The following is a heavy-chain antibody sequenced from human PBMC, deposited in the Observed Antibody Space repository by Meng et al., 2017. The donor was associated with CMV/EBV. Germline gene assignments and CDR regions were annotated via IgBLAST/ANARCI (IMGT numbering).Heavy chain of an antibody. CDR2: ISYDGSNK. CDR1: GFTFSSYA. J-gene: IGHJ3*02. V-gene: IGHV3-30-3*01. D-gene: IGHD6-13*01. Sequence: VESWGGVVTTGRSLGVSCAGSGFTFSSYAMHWVRQAPGKGVEWVAVISYDGSNKYYADSVKGRFTISRDNSKNTLYLQMNSLRAEDTAVYYCAREGYSRDAFDIWGQGTMVTVSS. CDR3: AREGYSRDAFDI.